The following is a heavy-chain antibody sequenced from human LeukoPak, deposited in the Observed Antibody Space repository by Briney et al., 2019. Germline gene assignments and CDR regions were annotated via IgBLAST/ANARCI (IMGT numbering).Heavy chain of an antibody. D-gene: IGHD3-3*01. CDR3: AKENIYDFWSGYQSLRFDY. Sequence: GGSLRLSCAASGFTFSSYAMSWVRQAPGKGLEWVSAISGSGGSTYYADSVKGQFTISRDNSKNTLYLQMNSLRAEDTAVYYCAKENIYDFWSGYQSLRFDYWGQGTLVTVSS. V-gene: IGHV3-23*01. CDR2: ISGSGGST. J-gene: IGHJ4*02. CDR1: GFTFSSYA.